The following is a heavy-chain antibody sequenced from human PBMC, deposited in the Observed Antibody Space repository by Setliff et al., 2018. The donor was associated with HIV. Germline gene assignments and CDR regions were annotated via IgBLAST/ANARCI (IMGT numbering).Heavy chain of an antibody. J-gene: IGHJ3*02. CDR2: IYPGDSEP. CDR3: AREILTIEVGALDS. D-gene: IGHD1-26*01. CDR1: GYRFTSHW. Sequence: PGESLKISCKGSGYRFTSHWIAWVRQMPGNGLEWMVIIYPGDSEPRYSPSFQGQVTFSADKTVSTAYLQWSSLKPSDTAMYYCAREILTIEVGALDSWGQGTLVTVSS. V-gene: IGHV5-51*01.